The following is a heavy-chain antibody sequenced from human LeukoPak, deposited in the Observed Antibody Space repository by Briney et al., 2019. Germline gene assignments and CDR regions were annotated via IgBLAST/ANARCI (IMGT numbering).Heavy chain of an antibody. D-gene: IGHD3-9*01. Sequence: PGGSLRLSCAASGFTFSTYGMHWVRQAPGKGLEWVAVISYDGSNNYYADSVKGRFTISRDNSKNTLYLQMNSLRAEDTAVYYCAGRDDILTGYDDYWGQGTLVTVSS. V-gene: IGHV3-30*03. CDR3: AGRDDILTGYDDY. CDR1: GFTFSTYG. J-gene: IGHJ4*02. CDR2: ISYDGSNN.